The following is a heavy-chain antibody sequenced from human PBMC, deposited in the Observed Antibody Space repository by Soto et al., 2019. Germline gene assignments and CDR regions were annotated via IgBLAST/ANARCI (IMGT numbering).Heavy chain of an antibody. J-gene: IGHJ6*03. CDR1: GLTVSTNY. D-gene: IGHD6-13*01. Sequence: GGSLRLSCAASGLTVSTNYMSWVRQASGKGLDWVSLVYSGGSTYYADSVKGRFTISRDNSMNTLYLQMNNLRAEDTAVYYCARVTWYDEYYYYYYMDVWGKGTTVTVSS. CDR3: ARVTWYDEYYYYYYMDV. V-gene: IGHV3-66*01. CDR2: VYSGGST.